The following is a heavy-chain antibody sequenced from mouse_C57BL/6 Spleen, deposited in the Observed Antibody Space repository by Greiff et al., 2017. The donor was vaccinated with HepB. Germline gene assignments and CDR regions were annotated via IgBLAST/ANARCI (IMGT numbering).Heavy chain of an antibody. V-gene: IGHV1-82*01. J-gene: IGHJ2*01. CDR1: GYAFSSSW. Sequence: VQLQQSGPELVKPGASVKISCKASGYAFSSSWMNWVKQRPGKGLEWIGRIYPGDGDTNYNGKFKGKATLTADKSSSTAYMQLSSLTSEDSAVYFCARLVLTVSFDYWGQGTTLTVSS. D-gene: IGHD4-1*01. CDR3: ARLVLTVSFDY. CDR2: IYPGDGDT.